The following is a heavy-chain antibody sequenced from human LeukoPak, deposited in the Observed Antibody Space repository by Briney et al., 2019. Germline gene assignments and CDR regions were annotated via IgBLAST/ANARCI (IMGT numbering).Heavy chain of an antibody. Sequence: ASVKVSCKASGYTFTSYAMHWVRQAPGQRLEWMGWINAGNGNTKYSRKFQGRVTITRDTSASTAYMELSSLRSEDTAVYYCARRVPQLESDYWGQGTLVTVSS. CDR2: INAGNGNT. J-gene: IGHJ4*02. CDR3: ARRVPQLESDY. D-gene: IGHD6-13*01. V-gene: IGHV1-3*01. CDR1: GYTFTSYA.